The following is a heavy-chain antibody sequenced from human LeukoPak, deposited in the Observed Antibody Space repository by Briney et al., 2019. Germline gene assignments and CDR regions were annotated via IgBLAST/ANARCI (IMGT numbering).Heavy chain of an antibody. CDR3: AKDPRLVRGVIFDY. Sequence: GGSLRLSCTASGFTFSSYAMSWVRQAPGGGLEWVSAINGNDGRTYYADSVKGRFTVSRDNFKNTLYLQMDSLSAEDTAVYFCAKDPRLVRGVIFDYWGQGTLVTVSS. V-gene: IGHV3-23*01. D-gene: IGHD3-10*01. CDR1: GFTFSSYA. CDR2: INGNDGRT. J-gene: IGHJ4*02.